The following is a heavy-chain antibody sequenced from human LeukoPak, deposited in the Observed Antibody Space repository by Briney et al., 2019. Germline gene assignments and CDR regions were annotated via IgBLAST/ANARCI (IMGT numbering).Heavy chain of an antibody. CDR3: ATGVGATNPYYFDY. V-gene: IGHV4-59*01. Sequence: ETLSLTCTVSGGSISSYYWSWIRQPPGKGLEWIGYIYYSGSTNYNPSLKSRVTISVDTSKNQFSLKLSSVTAADTAVYYCATGVGATNPYYFDYWGQGTLVTVSS. CDR2: IYYSGST. CDR1: GGSISSYY. D-gene: IGHD1-26*01. J-gene: IGHJ4*02.